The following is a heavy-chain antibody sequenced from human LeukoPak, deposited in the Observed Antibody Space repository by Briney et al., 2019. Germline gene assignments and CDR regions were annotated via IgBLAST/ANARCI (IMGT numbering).Heavy chain of an antibody. V-gene: IGHV3-21*01. D-gene: IGHD2-21*01. CDR1: GFTLKTDS. CDR3: ATALYCGAGTCDRRSFDF. J-gene: IGHJ4*02. Sequence: GGSLRLSCVASGFTLKTDSMTWVRQAPGKGLEWVSSINKDSTYIYYAASVKGRFTISRDNAKISLYLQMNSLRPEDTGIYYCATALYCGAGTCDRRSFDFWGRGTLVTVSS. CDR2: INKDSTYI.